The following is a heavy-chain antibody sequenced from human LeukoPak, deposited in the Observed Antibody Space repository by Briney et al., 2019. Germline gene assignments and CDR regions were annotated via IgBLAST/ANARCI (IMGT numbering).Heavy chain of an antibody. CDR2: ISDSGSTI. J-gene: IGHJ4*02. D-gene: IGHD3-22*01. CDR3: AKDAPYYYDSSGYYGQKIFDY. Sequence: PGGSLRLSCAASGFIFSDYYMTWIRQTPGKGLEWLSYISDSGSTINYADSVKGRLTISRDNAKKSLFLQMNSLRAEDTAVYYCAKDAPYYYDSSGYYGQKIFDYWGQGTLVTVSS. V-gene: IGHV3-11*01. CDR1: GFIFSDYY.